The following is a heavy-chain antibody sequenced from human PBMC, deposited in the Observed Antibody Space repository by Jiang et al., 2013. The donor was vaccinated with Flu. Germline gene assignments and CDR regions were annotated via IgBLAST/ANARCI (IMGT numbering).Heavy chain of an antibody. Sequence: GSGLVKPSETLSLTCTVSGDSVSSRSYFWGWIRQPPGKRLEWIGGIYYGGSTYYNPSLKSRVTLSIDTSKNQLSLKVTTVTAADTAFYYCAKTTVTSSITTSRYYFDYWGQGTLVTVSS. J-gene: IGHJ4*02. CDR2: IYYGGST. CDR1: GDSVSSRSYF. V-gene: IGHV4-39*07. D-gene: IGHD4-17*01. CDR3: AKTTVTSSITTSRYYFDY.